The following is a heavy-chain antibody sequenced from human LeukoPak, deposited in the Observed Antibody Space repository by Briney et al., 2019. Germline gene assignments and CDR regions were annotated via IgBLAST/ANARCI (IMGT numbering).Heavy chain of an antibody. CDR1: GFTFSIYT. V-gene: IGHV3-48*04. CDR2: ISSSGSTI. CDR3: ARGPSSPLTH. Sequence: PGGSLRLSCAASGFTFSIYTMNWVRQAPGKGLEWVSYISSSGSTIYYADSVKGRFTISRDNAKNSLYLQMDSLRAEDTAVYYCARGPSSPLTHWGQGTLVTVSS. D-gene: IGHD6-6*01. J-gene: IGHJ4*02.